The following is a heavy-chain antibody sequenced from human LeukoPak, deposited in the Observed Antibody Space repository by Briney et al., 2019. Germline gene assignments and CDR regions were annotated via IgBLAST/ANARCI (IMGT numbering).Heavy chain of an antibody. CDR3: ASWEFGPYWD. CDR2: IYHSGST. Sequence: GSLRLSCAASGFTFSSYAMSWVRQPPGKGLEWIGEIYHSGSTNYNPSLKSRVTISVDKSKNQFSLKLSSVTAADTAVYYCASWEFGPYWDWGQGTLVTVSS. CDR1: GFTFSSYAM. V-gene: IGHV4-4*02. D-gene: IGHD1-26*01. J-gene: IGHJ4*02.